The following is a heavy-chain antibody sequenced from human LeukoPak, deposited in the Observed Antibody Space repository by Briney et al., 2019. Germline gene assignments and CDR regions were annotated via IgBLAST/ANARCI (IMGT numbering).Heavy chain of an antibody. CDR2: IIPIFGTA. V-gene: IGHV1-69*13. J-gene: IGHJ6*02. CDR3: ARDVAVAGTNYYYYGVDV. CDR1: GGTFSSYA. Sequence: ASVKVSCKASGGTFSSYAISWVRQAPGQGLEWMGGIIPIFGTANYAQKFQGRVTITADESTSTAYMELSSLRSEDTAVYYCARDVAVAGTNYYYYGVDVWGQGTTVTVSS. D-gene: IGHD6-19*01.